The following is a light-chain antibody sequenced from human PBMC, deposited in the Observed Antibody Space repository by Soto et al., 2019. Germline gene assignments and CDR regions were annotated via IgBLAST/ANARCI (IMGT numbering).Light chain of an antibody. V-gene: IGLV2-14*01. Sequence: QSALTQPASVSGSPGQSITISCTGTSSDVGGYKYVSWYQQHPGKAPKLMIYDNKKRPSGIPDRFSGSRSDTSATLGITGLQTGDEAFYYCGSWDSDLMAVVFGGGTKLTVL. CDR2: DNK. J-gene: IGLJ2*01. CDR3: GSWDSDLMAVV. CDR1: SSDVGGYKY.